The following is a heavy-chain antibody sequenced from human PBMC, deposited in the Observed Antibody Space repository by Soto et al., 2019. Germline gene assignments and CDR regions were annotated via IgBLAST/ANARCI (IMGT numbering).Heavy chain of an antibody. J-gene: IGHJ4*02. CDR2: IDPSDSYT. Sequence: PGESLKISCKTSGYSFSSYWISWVRQMPGKGLEWMGRIDPSDSYTNYSPSFQGHVTISVDKSISTAYLQWSSLKASDTALYYCATGRGLFSGIYLNYWGQGTLVTVSS. CDR3: ATGRGLFSGIYLNY. V-gene: IGHV5-10-1*01. D-gene: IGHD2-21*01. CDR1: GYSFSSYW.